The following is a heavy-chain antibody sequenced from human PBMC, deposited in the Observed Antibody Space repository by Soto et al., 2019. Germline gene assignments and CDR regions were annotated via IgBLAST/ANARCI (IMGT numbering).Heavy chain of an antibody. D-gene: IGHD1-1*01. Sequence: GGSLRLSCAASGFTFSDYYMSWIRQAPGKGLEWVSYISSSGSTIYYADSVKGRFTISRDNAKNSLYLQMNSLRAEDTAVYYCVSLGGVQLERNDMDVWGKGTTVTVSS. CDR2: ISSSGSTI. V-gene: IGHV3-11*01. CDR3: VSLGGVQLERNDMDV. CDR1: GFTFSDYY. J-gene: IGHJ6*03.